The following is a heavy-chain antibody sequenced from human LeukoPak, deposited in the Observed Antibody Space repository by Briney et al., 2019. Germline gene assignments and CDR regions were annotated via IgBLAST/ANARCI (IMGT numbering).Heavy chain of an antibody. CDR2: IFHSGST. CDR3: VREALDSRGYYPFAY. CDR1: GGSISTYY. V-gene: IGHV4-59*01. J-gene: IGHJ4*02. Sequence: SETLSLTCTVSGGSISTYYWSWIRQPPGKGPEWIGYIFHSGSTNYNPSLKSRVTISVDTSTNLFSLKLSSVTAADTAVYYCVREALDSRGYYPFAYWGRGTLVTVSS. D-gene: IGHD3-22*01.